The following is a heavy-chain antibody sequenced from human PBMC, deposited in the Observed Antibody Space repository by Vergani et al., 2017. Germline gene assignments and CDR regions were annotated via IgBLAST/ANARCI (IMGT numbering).Heavy chain of an antibody. D-gene: IGHD6-19*01. V-gene: IGHV4-39*01. CDR3: AGHSTVEWLVKLGWIDP. CDR2: IYYSGRT. Sequence: QLQLQESGPGLVKPSATLSLTCSVSGASIRSSNYYWGWIRQPPGKGLEWIASIYYSGRTYYNPSLKSRVTISGDTSKNQFSVKLSSVTAADTAVYFCAGHSTVEWLVKLGWIDPWGQGILVTVSS. J-gene: IGHJ5*02. CDR1: GASIRSSNYY.